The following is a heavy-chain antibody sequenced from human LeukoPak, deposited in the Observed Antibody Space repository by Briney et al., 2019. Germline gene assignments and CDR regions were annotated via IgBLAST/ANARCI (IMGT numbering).Heavy chain of an antibody. CDR3: ARLKYYDFWSGSVPDY. D-gene: IGHD3-3*01. Sequence: SETLSLTCTVSGGSISSYYWSWIRQPPGKGLEWIGYIYYSGSTNYNPSLKSRVTISVDTSKNQFSLKLSSVTAADTAVYYCARLKYYDFWSGSVPDYWGQGTLVTVSS. CDR2: IYYSGST. J-gene: IGHJ4*02. CDR1: GGSISSYY. V-gene: IGHV4-59*08.